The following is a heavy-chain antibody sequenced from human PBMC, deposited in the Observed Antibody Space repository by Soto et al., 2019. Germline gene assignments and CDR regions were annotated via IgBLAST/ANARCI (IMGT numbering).Heavy chain of an antibody. D-gene: IGHD2-21*02. CDR2: ISSSSRYI. CDR3: AGKSGGDSLYYGMDV. Sequence: EVQLVESGGGLVKPGGSLRLSCAASGFTFSSYSMNWVRQAPGKGLEWVSSISSSSRYIYYADSVKGRFTISRDHAKNSLYLQLNSPTAEDTAVYFCAGKSGGDSLYYGMDVWGQGTTVTVSS. J-gene: IGHJ6*02. CDR1: GFTFSSYS. V-gene: IGHV3-21*01.